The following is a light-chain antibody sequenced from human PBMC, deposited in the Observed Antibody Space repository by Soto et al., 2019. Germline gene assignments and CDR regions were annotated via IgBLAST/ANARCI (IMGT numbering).Light chain of an antibody. CDR1: QSISSY. J-gene: IGKJ1*01. CDR3: QQYNSDSRT. Sequence: DIQMTQSPSSLSASVGDRVTITCRASQSISSYLNWYQQKPGKAPKLLIYAASSLQSGVPSRFSGSGSGTEFTLTIDSLQPDDFATYYCQQYNSDSRTFGQGTKVDIK. CDR2: AAS. V-gene: IGKV1-39*01.